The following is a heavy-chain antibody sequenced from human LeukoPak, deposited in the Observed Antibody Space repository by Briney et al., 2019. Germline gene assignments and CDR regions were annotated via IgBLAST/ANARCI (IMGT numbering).Heavy chain of an antibody. J-gene: IGHJ4*02. Sequence: ASVKVSCKASGYTFTSYGISWVRQAPGQGLEWMGRIIPILGIANYAQKFQGRVTITADKSTSTAYMELSSLRSEDTAVYYCAREVPAATDWYYFDYWGQGTLVTVSS. D-gene: IGHD2-2*01. CDR1: GYTFTSYG. CDR3: AREVPAATDWYYFDY. CDR2: IIPILGIA. V-gene: IGHV1-69*04.